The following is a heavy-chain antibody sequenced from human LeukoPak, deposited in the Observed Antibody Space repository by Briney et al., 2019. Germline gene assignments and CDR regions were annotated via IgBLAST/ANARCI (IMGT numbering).Heavy chain of an antibody. V-gene: IGHV3-23*01. CDR2: LSGRGGST. D-gene: IGHD6-19*01. Sequence: GGSLRLSCAASGFSFSSYAMNWVRQAPGKGLEWVSGLSGRGGSTNYADSVKGRFTISRDNSNNTLFLQMNSLRAEDTAVYYCAKDRDGSGWYYFAYWDQGTLVTVSS. J-gene: IGHJ4*02. CDR1: GFSFSSYA. CDR3: AKDRDGSGWYYFAY.